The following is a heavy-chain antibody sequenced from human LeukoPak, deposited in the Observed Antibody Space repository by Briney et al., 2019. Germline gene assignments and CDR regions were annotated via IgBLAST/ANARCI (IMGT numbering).Heavy chain of an antibody. D-gene: IGHD2-2*01. CDR1: GGSFSGYY. J-gene: IGHJ4*02. CDR3: ARGYGHCSSTSCSISYFDY. CDR2: INHSGST. V-gene: IGHV4-34*01. Sequence: PSETLSLTCAVYGGSFSGYYWSWIRQPPGKGLEWIGEINHSGSTNYNPSLKSRVTISVDTSKNQFSLKLSSVTAADTAVYYCARGYGHCSSTSCSISYFDYWGQGTLVTVSS.